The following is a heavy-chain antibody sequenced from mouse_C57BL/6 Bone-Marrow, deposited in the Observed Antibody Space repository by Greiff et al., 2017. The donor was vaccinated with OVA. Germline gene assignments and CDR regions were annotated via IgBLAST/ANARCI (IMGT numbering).Heavy chain of an antibody. Sequence: VKLQQPGAELVKPGASVKMSCKASGYTFTSYWITWVKQRPGQGLEWIGDIYPGSGSTNYNEKFKSKATLTVDTTSSTAYMQLSSLTSEGSAVYYCAREGNYYEIIDYWGQGTTLTVSS. J-gene: IGHJ2*01. V-gene: IGHV1-55*01. CDR2: IYPGSGST. CDR3: AREGNYYEIIDY. D-gene: IGHD2-1*01. CDR1: GYTFTSYW.